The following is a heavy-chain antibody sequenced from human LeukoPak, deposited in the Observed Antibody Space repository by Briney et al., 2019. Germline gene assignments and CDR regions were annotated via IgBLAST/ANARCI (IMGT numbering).Heavy chain of an antibody. CDR2: IYYSGGT. V-gene: IGHV4-39*01. Sequence: SETLSLTCTVSGGSISSSSYYWGWIRQPPGKGLEWIGSIYYSGGTYYNPSLKSRVTISVDTSKNQFSLKLSSVTAADTAVYYCARHNSNYDSYFYYYMEVWGKGTTVTVSS. CDR1: GGSISSSSYY. J-gene: IGHJ6*03. D-gene: IGHD4-11*01. CDR3: ARHNSNYDSYFYYYMEV.